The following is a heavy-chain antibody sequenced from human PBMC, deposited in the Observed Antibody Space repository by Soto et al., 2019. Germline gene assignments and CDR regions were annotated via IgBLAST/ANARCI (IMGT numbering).Heavy chain of an antibody. CDR3: AKDRHYPRNYFHY. D-gene: IGHD3-10*01. CDR2: VSANGQGI. J-gene: IGHJ4*02. V-gene: IGHV3-23*01. CDR1: GFTFSSSA. Sequence: GGSLRLSCAASGFTFSSSAISWVRQAPGKGLEWVSAVSANGQGIYYADSVRGRFTISRDNSKNTVFLHMDSLSAEDTAVYYCAKDRHYPRNYFHYWGQGTLVTVSS.